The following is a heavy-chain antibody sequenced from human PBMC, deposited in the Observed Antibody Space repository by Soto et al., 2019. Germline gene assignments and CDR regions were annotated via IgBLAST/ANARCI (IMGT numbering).Heavy chain of an antibody. Sequence: QVQLHASGPQVVKTSETLSLTCSVSGISFNSYYWAWIRQPVGKGLEWIGHKFPTGSSTYSPSLESRVTIGLDKSKNQVSLTLTSVTAADAGIYYCATLSSSFSYAGMDAWGKGTAVSVSS. CDR1: GISFNSYY. CDR3: ATLSSSFSYAGMDA. V-gene: IGHV4-4*07. J-gene: IGHJ6*04. D-gene: IGHD6-13*01. CDR2: KFPTGSS.